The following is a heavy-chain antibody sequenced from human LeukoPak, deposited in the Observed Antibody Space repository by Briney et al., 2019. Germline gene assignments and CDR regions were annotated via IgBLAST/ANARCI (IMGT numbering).Heavy chain of an antibody. J-gene: IGHJ4*02. V-gene: IGHV1-18*01. CDR2: ISSYDGDT. CDR3: GRGGAVDFDY. Sequence: ASVKVSCKASGYTFTSYAISWVRQAPGQGLEWMGWISSYDGDTHYAQKLQGRVTMTTDTSTSTAYMELRSLRSDDTAVYYCGRGGAVDFDYWGQGTLVTVSS. D-gene: IGHD3-16*01. CDR1: GYTFTSYA.